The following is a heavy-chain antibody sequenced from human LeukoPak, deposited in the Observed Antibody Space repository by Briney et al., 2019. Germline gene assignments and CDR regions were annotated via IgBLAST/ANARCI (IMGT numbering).Heavy chain of an antibody. V-gene: IGHV4-59*11. CDR3: ARVRGPGGNYKFDY. J-gene: IGHJ4*02. D-gene: IGHD1-7*01. CDR1: GVSISSRY. CDR2: ISDIGST. Sequence: PSETLSLTCTVSGVSISSRYWSWIRQPPGEGLEYIGYISDIGSTSYKPSLKSRVTISVDTSKNQFSLRVTSLTAADTAVYYCARVRGPGGNYKFDYWGQGTLVTVSS.